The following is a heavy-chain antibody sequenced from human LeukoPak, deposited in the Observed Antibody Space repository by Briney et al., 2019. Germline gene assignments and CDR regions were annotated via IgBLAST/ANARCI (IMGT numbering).Heavy chain of an antibody. CDR3: ATGFAAVAYPGFYYYYGMDV. CDR1: GYTLTELS. V-gene: IGHV1-24*01. Sequence: ASVKVSCKVSGYTLTELSMHWVRQAPGKGLEWMGGFDPEDGETIYAQKFQGRVTITEDTSTDTAYMELSSLRSEDTAVYYCATGFAAVAYPGFYYYYGMDVWGQGTTVTVSS. D-gene: IGHD6-19*01. J-gene: IGHJ6*02. CDR2: FDPEDGET.